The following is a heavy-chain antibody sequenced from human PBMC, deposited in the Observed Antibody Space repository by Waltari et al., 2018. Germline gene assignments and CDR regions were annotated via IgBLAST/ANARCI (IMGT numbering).Heavy chain of an antibody. CDR1: GGTFSSYS. CDR3: ARRSGN. CDR2: INPIFGTA. V-gene: IGHV1-69*01. D-gene: IGHD3-3*01. Sequence: QLQLVQSGAEVKKPGSSVKVSCKASGGTFSSYSISSVRQAAGQGLEWMGGINPIFGTANYGQQFQGRVTMTAEEATSPAYMELSSLRSEETAVYYCARRSGNRGQGTLVTGSS. J-gene: IGHJ4*02.